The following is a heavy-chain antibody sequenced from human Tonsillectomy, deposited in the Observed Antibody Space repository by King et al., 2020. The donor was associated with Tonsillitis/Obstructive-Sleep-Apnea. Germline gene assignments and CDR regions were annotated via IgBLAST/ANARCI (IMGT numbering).Heavy chain of an antibody. D-gene: IGHD2-15*01. CDR1: GFTFSNYW. CDR3: ARGGAKGSTDY. CDR2: INNDGRST. Sequence: VQLVESGGGLVQPGGSLRLSCVASGFTFSNYWMYWVRQVPGEGLVWVSRINNDGRSTTYADSVKGRFTISRENAENTLYLQMNSLRPEDTAVYHCARGGAKGSTDYWGQGTLVTVSS. J-gene: IGHJ4*02. V-gene: IGHV3-74*02.